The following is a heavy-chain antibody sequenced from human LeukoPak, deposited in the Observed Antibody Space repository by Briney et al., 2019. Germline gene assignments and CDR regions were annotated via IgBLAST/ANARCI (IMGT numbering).Heavy chain of an antibody. V-gene: IGHV1-18*01. CDR3: ARDRYSRAYCGGDCYQRMFDY. J-gene: IGHJ4*02. D-gene: IGHD2-21*02. CDR2: ISAYNGNT. CDR1: GYTFSNYG. Sequence: VASAKVSCKASGYTFSNYGINWVRQAPGQGLEWMGWISAYNGNTDYAQKVQGRVTMTTDTSTNAAFMEVRSLRSDDTAVYYCARDRYSRAYCGGDCYQRMFDYWGQGTLVTVSS.